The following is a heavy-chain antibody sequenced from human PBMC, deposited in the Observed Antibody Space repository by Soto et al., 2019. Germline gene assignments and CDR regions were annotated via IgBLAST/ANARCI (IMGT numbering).Heavy chain of an antibody. D-gene: IGHD3-10*01. CDR1: GYSISAYY. V-gene: IGHV1-2*02. Sequence: ASVKVSCKASGYSISAYYIHWVRQAPGQGLEWMGWIDPKNGGTVSAQKFQGRLTMTRDTSISSVYMDLSGLTSDDTALYYCGRDDYGIFPYWGQGSLVTVSS. CDR2: IDPKNGGT. CDR3: GRDDYGIFPY. J-gene: IGHJ4*02.